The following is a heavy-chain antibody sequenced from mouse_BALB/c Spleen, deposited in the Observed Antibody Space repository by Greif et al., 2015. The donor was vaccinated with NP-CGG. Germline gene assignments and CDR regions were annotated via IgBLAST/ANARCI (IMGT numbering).Heavy chain of an antibody. V-gene: IGHV1-84*02. D-gene: IGHD3-2*02. Sequence: QVQLQQSGPELVKPGASVKISCKASGYTFTDYYISWVKQKPGQGLEWIGWIYPGSGNTKYNEEFKGKATLTVDTSSSTAYMQLSSLTSEDTAVYFCARSEAYYFDYWGQGTTLTVSS. CDR3: ARSEAYYFDY. J-gene: IGHJ2*01. CDR2: IYPGSGNT. CDR1: GYTFTDYY.